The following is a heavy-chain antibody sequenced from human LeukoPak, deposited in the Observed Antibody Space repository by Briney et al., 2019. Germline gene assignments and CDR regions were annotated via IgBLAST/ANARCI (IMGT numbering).Heavy chain of an antibody. Sequence: GGSLRLSCAASGFTVSSNYMSWVRQAPGKGLEWVSIIYSGGSTYYADSVKGRFTISRDNSKNTLYLQMNSLRAEDTAVYYCATQTPPYITMVRGVIELDYWGQGTLVTVSS. V-gene: IGHV3-66*01. CDR1: GFTVSSNY. J-gene: IGHJ4*02. CDR2: IYSGGST. D-gene: IGHD3-10*01. CDR3: ATQTPPYITMVRGVIELDY.